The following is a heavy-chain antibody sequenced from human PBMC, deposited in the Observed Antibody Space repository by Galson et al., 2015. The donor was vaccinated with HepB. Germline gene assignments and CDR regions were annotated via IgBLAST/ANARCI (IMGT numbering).Heavy chain of an antibody. CDR3: AKDLGYYYDSSGCDY. D-gene: IGHD3-22*01. V-gene: IGHV3-23*01. Sequence: SLRLSCAASGFTFSSYAMGWVRQAPGKGLEWVSAISVSDGSTYYADSVRGRFTISRDNSKNTLYLQMNSLRAEDTAVYYCAKDLGYYYDSSGCDYWGQGTLVTVSS. CDR2: ISVSDGST. J-gene: IGHJ4*02. CDR1: GFTFSSYA.